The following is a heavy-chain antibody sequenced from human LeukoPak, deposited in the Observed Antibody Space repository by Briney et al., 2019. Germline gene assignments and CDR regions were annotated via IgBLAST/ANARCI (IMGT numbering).Heavy chain of an antibody. V-gene: IGHV4-38-2*02. Sequence: SETLSLTCTVSGYSISSGYYWGWIRQPPGKGLEWIGSIYHSGSTYYNPSLKSRVTISVDTSKNQFSLKLSSVTAADTAVYYCARDFRSGGHFDYWGQGTLVTVSS. CDR1: GYSISSGYY. D-gene: IGHD6-25*01. J-gene: IGHJ4*02. CDR3: ARDFRSGGHFDY. CDR2: IYHSGST.